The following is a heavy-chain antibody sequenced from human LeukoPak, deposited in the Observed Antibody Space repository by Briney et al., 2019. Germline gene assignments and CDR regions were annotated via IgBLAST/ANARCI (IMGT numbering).Heavy chain of an antibody. J-gene: IGHJ6*02. D-gene: IGHD2-15*01. CDR3: ARDIVVVVAAKLSYEPYYYYGMDV. CDR2: ISYDGSNK. V-gene: IGHV3-30-3*01. CDR1: GFTFSSYA. Sequence: GGSLRLSCAASGFTFSSYAMHWVRQAPGKGLEWVAVISYDGSNKYYADSVKGRFTISGDNSKNTLYLQMNSLRAEDTAVYYCARDIVVVVAAKLSYEPYYYYGMDVWGQGTTVTVSS.